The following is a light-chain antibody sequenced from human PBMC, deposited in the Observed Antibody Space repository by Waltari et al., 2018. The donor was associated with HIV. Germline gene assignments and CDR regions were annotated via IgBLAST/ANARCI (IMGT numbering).Light chain of an antibody. Sequence: QSVLTQTPSVSAAPGQTVTISCSGSSSNIGQNSIPWSQPLPGTAPKPLIYDNTKRPSGIPDRFSGSKSGTSATLGITGLQTGDEADYYCGTWDSSLSGGVFGTGTKVTVL. J-gene: IGLJ1*01. CDR1: SSNIGQNS. CDR2: DNT. CDR3: GTWDSSLSGGV. V-gene: IGLV1-51*01.